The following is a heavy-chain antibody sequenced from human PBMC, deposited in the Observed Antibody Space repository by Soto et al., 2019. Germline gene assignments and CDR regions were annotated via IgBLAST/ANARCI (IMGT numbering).Heavy chain of an antibody. V-gene: IGHV3-11*06. CDR3: VRGGGGGLFDP. J-gene: IGHJ5*02. CDR1: GFTFSYYY. CDR2: ISPGSRYP. D-gene: IGHD2-15*01. Sequence: GGSLRLSCASSGFTFSYYYMSWIRQAPGKGLEWLSYISPGSRYPAYADSVKGRFTISRDNARRSLSLQMNSLTVDDTAIYYCVRGGGGGLFDPWGQGSMVTVSS.